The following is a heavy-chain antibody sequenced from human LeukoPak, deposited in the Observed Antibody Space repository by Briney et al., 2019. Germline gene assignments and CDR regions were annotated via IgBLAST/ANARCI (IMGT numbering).Heavy chain of an antibody. CDR3: ARGRRGVATENYYYYMDV. Sequence: ASVKVSCKASGYTFTSYDINWVRQATGQGLEWMGWMNPNSGNTGYAQKFQGRVTMTRNTSISTAYMELSSLRSEDTAVYYCARGRRGVATENYYYYMDVWGKGTTVTVSS. CDR1: GYTFTSYD. CDR2: MNPNSGNT. V-gene: IGHV1-8*01. J-gene: IGHJ6*03. D-gene: IGHD5-12*01.